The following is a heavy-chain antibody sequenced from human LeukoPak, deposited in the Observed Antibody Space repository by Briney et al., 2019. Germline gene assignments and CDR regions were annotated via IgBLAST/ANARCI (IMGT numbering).Heavy chain of an antibody. CDR2: IYYSGST. CDR1: GGSISSYY. Sequence: SETPSLTCTVSGGSISSYYWSWIRQPPGKGLEWIGYIYYSGSTNYNPSLKSRVTISVDTSKNQFSLKLSSVTAADTAVYYCARRPSSAWFDPWGQGTLVTVSS. J-gene: IGHJ5*02. V-gene: IGHV4-59*08. CDR3: ARRPSSAWFDP. D-gene: IGHD1-26*01.